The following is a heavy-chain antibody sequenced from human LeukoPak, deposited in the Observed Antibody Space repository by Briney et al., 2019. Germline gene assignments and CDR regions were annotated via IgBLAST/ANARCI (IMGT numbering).Heavy chain of an antibody. Sequence: GGSLRLSCAASEFTFSSYAMSWVRQAPGKGLEWVSAISGSGGSTYYADSVKGRFTISRDNSKNTLYLQMNSLRAEDTAVYYCAKVLWGYYDSSGYYPPGFFDYWGQGTLVTVSS. J-gene: IGHJ4*02. V-gene: IGHV3-23*01. CDR3: AKVLWGYYDSSGYYPPGFFDY. CDR2: ISGSGGST. D-gene: IGHD3-22*01. CDR1: EFTFSSYA.